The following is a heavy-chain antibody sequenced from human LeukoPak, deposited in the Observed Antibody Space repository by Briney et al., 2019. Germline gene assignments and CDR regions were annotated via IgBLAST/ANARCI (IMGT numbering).Heavy chain of an antibody. CDR1: GFTFDDYA. J-gene: IGHJ4*02. V-gene: IGHV3-43*02. D-gene: IGHD7-27*01. CDR3: AKDTSNWGVYYFDY. CDR2: ISGDGGST. Sequence: TGGSLRLSCAASGFTFDDYAMHWVRQAPGKGLEWVSLISGDGGSTYYADSVKGRFTISRDNSKNSLYLQMNSLRTEDTALYYCAKDTSNWGVYYFDYWGQGTLVTVSS.